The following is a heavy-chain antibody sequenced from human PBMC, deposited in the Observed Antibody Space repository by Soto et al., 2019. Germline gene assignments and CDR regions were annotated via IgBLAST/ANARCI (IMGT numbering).Heavy chain of an antibody. CDR1: GFIFSDYA. J-gene: IGHJ4*02. D-gene: IGHD6-13*01. V-gene: IGHV3-30*09. CDR2: ISYGGDNK. CDR3: AKARHSTSWYGLEADF. Sequence: QVQLVESGGGVVQPGRSLRLSCAASGFIFSDYAMHWVRQAPGKGLEWVAVISYGGDNKYYADSVRGRFAIPRDNLKNTLDLQMNSLNPEDTAVYHCAKARHSTSWYGLEADFWGQGTLVTVSS.